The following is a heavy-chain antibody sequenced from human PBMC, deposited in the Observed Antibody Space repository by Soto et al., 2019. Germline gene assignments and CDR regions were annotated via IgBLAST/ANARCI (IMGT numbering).Heavy chain of an antibody. V-gene: IGHV1-2*04. CDR3: ARRALWFGDPLNPPYGMDV. CDR1: GYTFTGYY. D-gene: IGHD3-10*01. Sequence: GASVKVSCKASGYTFTGYYMHWVRQAPGQGLEWMGWINPNSGGTNYAQKFQGWVTMTRDTSISTAYMELSRLRSDDTAVYYCARRALWFGDPLNPPYGMDVWGQGTTVTVSS. J-gene: IGHJ6*02. CDR2: INPNSGGT.